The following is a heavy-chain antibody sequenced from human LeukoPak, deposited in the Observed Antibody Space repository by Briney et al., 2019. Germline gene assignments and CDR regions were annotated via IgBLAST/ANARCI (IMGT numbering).Heavy chain of an antibody. CDR1: GFTVSSKY. D-gene: IGHD4-17*01. CDR2: IYSGGST. Sequence: GGSLRLSCAASGFTVSSKYMTWVRQAPGKGLEWVSVIYSGGSTFYADSVRGRFTISRDSSKNTVYLQMSSLRAEDTAVYYCAKDPQGTTVPGGYFDYWGQGTLVTVSS. V-gene: IGHV3-53*01. J-gene: IGHJ4*02. CDR3: AKDPQGTTVPGGYFDY.